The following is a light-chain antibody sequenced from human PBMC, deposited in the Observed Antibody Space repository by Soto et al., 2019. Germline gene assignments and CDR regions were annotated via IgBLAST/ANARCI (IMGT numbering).Light chain of an antibody. CDR2: DVS. CDR1: QSISSW. J-gene: IGKJ1*01. CDR3: QQYNTFWT. V-gene: IGKV1-5*01. Sequence: DIQMTQSLSALSASVEDRDTITCRASQSISSWLAWYQQKPGKAPKLLIYDVSSLESGVPSRFSGSGSGTEFSLTISSLQPDDIATYYCQQYNTFWTFGQGTKVDIK.